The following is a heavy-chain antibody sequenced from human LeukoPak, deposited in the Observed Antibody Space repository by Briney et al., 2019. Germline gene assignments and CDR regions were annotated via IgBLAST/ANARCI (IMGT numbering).Heavy chain of an antibody. CDR1: GYSFTSYW. Sequence: GESLRISCKGSGYSFTSYWISWVRQMPGKGREWMGRIEPSGSYTNYSPSFQGHVTISADKSISTAYLQWSSLKASDTAMYYCARYNSSGWFDAFDIWGQGTMVTVSS. CDR2: IEPSGSYT. CDR3: ARYNSSGWFDAFDI. J-gene: IGHJ3*02. V-gene: IGHV5-10-1*01. D-gene: IGHD6-19*01.